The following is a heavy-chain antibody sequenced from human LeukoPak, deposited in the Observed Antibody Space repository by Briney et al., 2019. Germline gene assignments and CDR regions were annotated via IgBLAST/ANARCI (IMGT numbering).Heavy chain of an antibody. CDR2: ISGSGGST. V-gene: IGHV3-23*01. J-gene: IGHJ4*02. CDR3: AKDLIAVARGGFDY. CDR1: GFIVSSRY. D-gene: IGHD6-19*01. Sequence: GGSLRLSCAASGFIVSSRYMSWVRQAPGKGLEWVSAISGSGGSTYYADSVKGRFTISRDNSKNTMYLQMNSLRAEDTAVYYCAKDLIAVARGGFDYWGQGTLVTVSS.